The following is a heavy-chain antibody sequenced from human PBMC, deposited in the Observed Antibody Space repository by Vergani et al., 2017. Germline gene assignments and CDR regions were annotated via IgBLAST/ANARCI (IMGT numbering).Heavy chain of an antibody. CDR2: VFHSGSA. CDR1: GYSISRGYY. D-gene: IGHD6-13*01. J-gene: IGHJ4*02. V-gene: IGHV4-38-2*02. CDR3: ARGSRAAGYSGPDS. Sequence: QVQLQESGPGLVKPSETLSLTCSVSGYSISRGYYWGWIRQPPGKGLEGIATVFHSGSAYYNPSLRRRVTISVETSKNQFSLRLTTLTAADTAVYYCARGSRAAGYSGPDSWGQGTRVTVSS.